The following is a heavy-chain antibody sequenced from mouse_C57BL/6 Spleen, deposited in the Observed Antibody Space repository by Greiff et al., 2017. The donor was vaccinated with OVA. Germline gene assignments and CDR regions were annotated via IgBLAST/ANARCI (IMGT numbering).Heavy chain of an antibody. Sequence: EVKLQESGPGLVKPSQSLSLTCSVTGYSITSGYYWNWIRQFPGNKLEWMGYISYDGSNNYNPSLKNRISITRDTSKNQFFLKLNSVTTEDTATYYCAREKSYYLRYFDVWGTGTTVTVSS. CDR3: AREKSYYLRYFDV. J-gene: IGHJ1*03. D-gene: IGHD1-1*01. CDR1: GYSITSGYY. V-gene: IGHV3-6*01. CDR2: ISYDGSN.